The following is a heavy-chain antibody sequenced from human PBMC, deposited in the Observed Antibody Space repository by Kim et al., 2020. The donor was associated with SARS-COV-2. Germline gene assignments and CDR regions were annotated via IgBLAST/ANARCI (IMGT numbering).Heavy chain of an antibody. D-gene: IGHD4-17*01. J-gene: IGHJ3*02. Sequence: SETLSLTCTVSGGSISSSSYYWGWIRQPPGKGLEWIGSIYYSGSTYYNPSLKSRVTISVDTSKNQFSLKLSSVTAADTAVYYCARAEDYGDYIDAFDIWGQGTMVTVSS. CDR1: GGSISSSSYY. V-gene: IGHV4-39*01. CDR3: ARAEDYGDYIDAFDI. CDR2: IYYSGST.